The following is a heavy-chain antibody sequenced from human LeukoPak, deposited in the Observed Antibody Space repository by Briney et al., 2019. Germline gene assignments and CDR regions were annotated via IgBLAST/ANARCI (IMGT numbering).Heavy chain of an antibody. Sequence: PGGSLRLSCAASGFTFSSCGMHWVRQAPGKGLEWVAVISYDGSNKYYADSVKGRFTISRDNSKDTLYLQMNSLRAEDTAVYYCARDFPGYFDYWGQGTLVTVSS. D-gene: IGHD3-10*01. CDR3: ARDFPGYFDY. V-gene: IGHV3-30*03. CDR2: ISYDGSNK. J-gene: IGHJ4*02. CDR1: GFTFSSCG.